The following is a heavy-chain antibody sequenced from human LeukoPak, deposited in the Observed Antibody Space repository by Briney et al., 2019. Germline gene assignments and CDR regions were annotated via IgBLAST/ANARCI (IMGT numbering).Heavy chain of an antibody. V-gene: IGHV4-59*01. CDR2: IYDSGSP. J-gene: IGHJ3*02. CDR3: ARDFFAKSASFVAFDI. D-gene: IGHD2/OR15-2a*01. Sequence: PSETLSLTCTVSGDSIGSYYWNWIRQPPGKGLEGIGYIYDSGSPNYNPSLLSRVTISLVTSKNQFSLKLNSVAAADTAVYYCARDFFAKSASFVAFDIWGPGTMVTVSS. CDR1: GDSIGSYY.